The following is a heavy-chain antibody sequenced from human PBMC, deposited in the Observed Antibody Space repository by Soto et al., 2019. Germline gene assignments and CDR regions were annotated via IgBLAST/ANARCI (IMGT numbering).Heavy chain of an antibody. Sequence: QVQLVQSGAEVKKPGASVKVSCKASGYTFTSYGISWVRQAPGQGLEWMGWISAYNGNTNYAQKLQGRVTMTTDTSTSTANMELRSLRSDDTAVYYCARDRDDLWFMVTYYGMDVWGQGTTVTVSS. V-gene: IGHV1-18*01. J-gene: IGHJ6*02. D-gene: IGHD3-3*01. CDR1: GYTFTSYG. CDR2: ISAYNGNT. CDR3: ARDRDDLWFMVTYYGMDV.